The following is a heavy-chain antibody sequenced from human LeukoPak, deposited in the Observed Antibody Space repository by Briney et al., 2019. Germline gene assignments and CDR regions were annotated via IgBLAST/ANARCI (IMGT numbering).Heavy chain of an antibody. CDR2: ISGSGGNT. D-gene: IGHD3-3*01. CDR3: ARVVYDFWSAYDY. CDR1: GFTFSNYA. J-gene: IGHJ4*02. Sequence: PGGSLRLSCAASGFTFSNYAMSWVRQAPGKGLEWVSIISGSGGNTYYTDSVKGRFTISRDNSKNTLYLQMNSLRAEDTALYYCARVVYDFWSAYDYWGQGTLVTVSS. V-gene: IGHV3-23*01.